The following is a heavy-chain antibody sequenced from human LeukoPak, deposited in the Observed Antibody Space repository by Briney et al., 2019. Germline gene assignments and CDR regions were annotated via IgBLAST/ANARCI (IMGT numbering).Heavy chain of an antibody. J-gene: IGHJ5*02. CDR2: ISGSGGST. D-gene: IGHD3-10*01. CDR1: GLTFSSYW. V-gene: IGHV3-23*01. CDR3: AKPTYYYGSGSYRKKSNWFDP. Sequence: GGSLRLSCAASGLTFSSYWMHWVRQAPGKGPEWVSAISGSGGSTYYADSVKGRFTISRDNSKNTLYLQMNSLRAEDTAVYYCAKPTYYYGSGSYRKKSNWFDPWGQGTLVTVSS.